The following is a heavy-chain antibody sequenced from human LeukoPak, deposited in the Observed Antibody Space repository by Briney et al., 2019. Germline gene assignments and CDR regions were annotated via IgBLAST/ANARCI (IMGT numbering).Heavy chain of an antibody. CDR2: ISPDGSST. D-gene: IGHD5-18*01. V-gene: IGHV3-74*01. CDR3: ARGDSYGRDS. Sequence: PGGSLRLSCAASGFTFGTYWMHWVRQAPGKGLEWVSRISPDGSSTTYADSVEGRFTISRDNDKTSLYLQMNSLRVEDTAVYYCARGDSYGRDSGGQGTGVTVSS. J-gene: IGHJ4*02. CDR1: GFTFGTYW.